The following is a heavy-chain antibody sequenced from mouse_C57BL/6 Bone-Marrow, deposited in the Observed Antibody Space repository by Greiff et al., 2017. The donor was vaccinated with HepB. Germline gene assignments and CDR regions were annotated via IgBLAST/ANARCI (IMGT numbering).Heavy chain of an antibody. CDR1: GHTFTSYG. J-gene: IGHJ1*03. V-gene: IGHV1-81*01. Sequence: VQLQQSGAELARPGASVKLSCKASGHTFTSYGISWVKQRTGQGLEWIGEIYPRSGNTYYNEKFKGKATLTADKSSSTAYMELRSLTSEDSAVYFCARDYYGSSYGGYFDVWGTVTTVTVSS. D-gene: IGHD1-1*01. CDR3: ARDYYGSSYGGYFDV. CDR2: IYPRSGNT.